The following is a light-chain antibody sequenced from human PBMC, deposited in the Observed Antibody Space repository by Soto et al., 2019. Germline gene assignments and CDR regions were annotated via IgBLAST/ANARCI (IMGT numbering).Light chain of an antibody. V-gene: IGKV3-11*01. CDR1: QTVRNN. Sequence: EIVLTQSPATLSLSPGERATLSCRASQTVRNNLAWYQQRPGQAPRLLIYDASSRATGIPARVSGSGSGTDFTLTISSLEPEDFAFYYCQQHSNWPLTFGVGTKVEIK. J-gene: IGKJ4*01. CDR2: DAS. CDR3: QQHSNWPLT.